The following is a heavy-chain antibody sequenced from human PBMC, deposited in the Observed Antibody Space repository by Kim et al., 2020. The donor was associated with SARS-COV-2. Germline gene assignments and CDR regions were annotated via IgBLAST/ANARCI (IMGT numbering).Heavy chain of an antibody. D-gene: IGHD3-10*01. J-gene: IGHJ3*02. CDR2: IIPIFGTA. V-gene: IGHV1-69*13. CDR3: AREGYYGSGTTNDAFDI. Sequence: SVKVSCKASGGTFSSYAISWVRQAPGQGLEWMGGIIPIFGTANYAQKFQGRVTITADESTSTAYMELSSLRSEDTAVYYCAREGYYGSGTTNDAFDIWGQGTMVTVSS. CDR1: GGTFSSYA.